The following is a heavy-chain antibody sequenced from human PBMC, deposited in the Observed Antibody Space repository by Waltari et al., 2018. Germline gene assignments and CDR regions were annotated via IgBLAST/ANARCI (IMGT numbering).Heavy chain of an antibody. Sequence: QVQLVESGGGVVQPGRSLGLSCAASGFTFSPFTMHWVRQAPGKGLEWVAVTSHDESHKYYADSEKGRFTISKDNSKNTLYLQMNSLSTEDTAMYYCARDDRDGLPDYFDFWGQGTLVTVSS. J-gene: IGHJ4*02. CDR2: TSHDESHK. V-gene: IGHV3-30*01. D-gene: IGHD2-8*01. CDR1: GFTFSPFT. CDR3: ARDDRDGLPDYFDF.